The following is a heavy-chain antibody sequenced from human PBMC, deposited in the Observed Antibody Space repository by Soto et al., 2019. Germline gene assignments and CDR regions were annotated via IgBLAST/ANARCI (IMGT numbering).Heavy chain of an antibody. D-gene: IGHD3-22*01. Sequence: QVQLQESGPGLVKPSQILSLTCTISGGSINSGGYYWSWIRQHPGKGLEWIGYISYSGSTYYNPSLKSRVTISVDTSKNQLSLKLSSVTAADTAVYYCATSDYDSSGYYGGFDYWGQGTLVTVSS. CDR1: GGSINSGGYY. CDR2: ISYSGST. J-gene: IGHJ4*02. CDR3: ATSDYDSSGYYGGFDY. V-gene: IGHV4-31*03.